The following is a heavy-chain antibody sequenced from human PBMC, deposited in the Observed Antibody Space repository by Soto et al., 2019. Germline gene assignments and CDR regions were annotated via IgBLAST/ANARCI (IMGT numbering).Heavy chain of an antibody. V-gene: IGHV3-30*03. J-gene: IGHJ4*02. CDR2: ISYDGGLQ. Sequence: QAQLVESGGGVVQPGRSLRLSCAASGFTFSSYGMHWVRQAPGTGLEWVAVISYDGGLQHYADSVKGRFTISRDNSXNMVLLQMNSLRAADTAVYYCVSDRGYGHASVPYSWGQGTLVSVSS. D-gene: IGHD5-18*01. CDR3: VSDRGYGHASVPYS. CDR1: GFTFSSYG.